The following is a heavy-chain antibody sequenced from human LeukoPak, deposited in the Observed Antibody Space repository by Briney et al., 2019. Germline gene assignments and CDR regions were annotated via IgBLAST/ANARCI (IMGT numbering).Heavy chain of an antibody. CDR2: IYDSGST. CDR1: GGSISSRSYS. J-gene: IGHJ4*02. CDR3: ARTYSSTWAGLYFDH. V-gene: IGHV4-39*01. D-gene: IGHD2-2*01. Sequence: SETLSLTCTVSGGSISSRSYSWGWIRQPPGKGLEWIGNIYDSGSTSPNPSLRSRVTMPVDTAKNQFSLKLSSVTAADTAVYYCARTYSSTWAGLYFDHWGQGTLVTVSS.